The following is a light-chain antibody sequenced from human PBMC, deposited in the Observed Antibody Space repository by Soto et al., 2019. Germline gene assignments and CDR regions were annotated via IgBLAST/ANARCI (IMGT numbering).Light chain of an antibody. CDR2: DVS. Sequence: SVLTQPASVSASPGQSITISCTGTSSDVGGYNYVSWYQQHPGKAPKLMIYDVSNRPSGVSNRFSGSKSGNTPSLTISGLQAEDEADYYCSSYTSSSTPYVFGTGTKVTV. CDR1: SSDVGGYNY. J-gene: IGLJ1*01. V-gene: IGLV2-14*01. CDR3: SSYTSSSTPYV.